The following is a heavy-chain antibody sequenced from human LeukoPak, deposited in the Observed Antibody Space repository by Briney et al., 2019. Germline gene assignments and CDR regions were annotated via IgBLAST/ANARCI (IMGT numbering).Heavy chain of an antibody. CDR2: ISVSGGST. CDR1: GFTFSSQA. Sequence: GGSLRLSCAASGFTFSSQAMTWVRQAPGKGLEWVSSISVSGGSTYYADSVKGRFTISRDDSKNTLYLQMNSLRPEDTAVYYCAKGRSGGWNGGDYWGQGTLVTVSS. V-gene: IGHV3-23*01. D-gene: IGHD1-1*01. J-gene: IGHJ4*02. CDR3: AKGRSGGWNGGDY.